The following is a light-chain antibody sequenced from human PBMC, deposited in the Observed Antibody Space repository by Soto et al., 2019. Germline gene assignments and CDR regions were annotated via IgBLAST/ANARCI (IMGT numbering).Light chain of an antibody. Sequence: ILLTQSPGTLSLSPGEISTLSCRASESVDFHLAWYQQKPGQAPRLLIYDASVRATGTPARFSGSGSGTAFTLTISSLEPEDFALYYCQQRSTWPTFGQGTRLEIK. V-gene: IGKV3-11*01. CDR1: ESVDFH. CDR2: DAS. J-gene: IGKJ5*01. CDR3: QQRSTWPT.